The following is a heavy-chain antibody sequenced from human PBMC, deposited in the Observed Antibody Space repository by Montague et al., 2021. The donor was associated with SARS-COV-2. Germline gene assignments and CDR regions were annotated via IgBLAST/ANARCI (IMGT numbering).Heavy chain of an antibody. D-gene: IGHD3/OR15-3a*01. Sequence: SGTLSLTCAVYGGSLSGYYWAWIRQTPGKGLVWIGEINHSGNTNYNPSLKSRLTISVDTSKKQFSLKLRSVTTADTAVYYCARGADYDFWSGYLSYKWFDPWGLGTPGTVSS. J-gene: IGHJ5*02. CDR3: ARGADYDFWSGYLSYKWFDP. CDR1: GGSLSGYY. V-gene: IGHV4-34*01. CDR2: INHSGNT.